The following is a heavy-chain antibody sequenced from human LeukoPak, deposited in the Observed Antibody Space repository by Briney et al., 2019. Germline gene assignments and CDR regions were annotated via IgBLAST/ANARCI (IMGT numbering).Heavy chain of an antibody. D-gene: IGHD5-24*01. CDR2: IIPIFGTA. CDR3: AREVPSRVGYRDPGNYFDY. V-gene: IGHV1-69*13. J-gene: IGHJ4*02. Sequence: SVKVSCKASGGTFSSYAISWVRQAPGQGLEWMGGIIPIFGTANYAQKFQGRVTITADESTSTAYMELSSLRSEDTAVYYCAREVPSRVGYRDPGNYFDYWGQGTLVTVSS. CDR1: GGTFSSYA.